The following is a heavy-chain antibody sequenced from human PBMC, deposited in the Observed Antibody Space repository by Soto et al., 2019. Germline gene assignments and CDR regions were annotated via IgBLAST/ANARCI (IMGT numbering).Heavy chain of an antibody. D-gene: IGHD5-12*01. CDR3: ARALGYSGYAGMDV. CDR2: ISAYNGNT. V-gene: IGHV1-18*01. J-gene: IGHJ6*02. CDR1: GYTFTSYG. Sequence: ASVKVSCKASGYTFTSYGISWVRQAPGQGLERMGWISAYNGNTNYAQKLQGRVTMTTDTSTSTAYMELRSLRSDDTAVYYCARALGYSGYAGMDVWGQGTTVTVSS.